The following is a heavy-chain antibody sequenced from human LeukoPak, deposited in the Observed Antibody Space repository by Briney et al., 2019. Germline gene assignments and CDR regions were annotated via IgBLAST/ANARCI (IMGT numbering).Heavy chain of an antibody. CDR1: GFSFSNAW. V-gene: IGHV3-15*01. Sequence: GGPLRLSCAASGFSFSNAWMSWVRQASGKGLEWVGRIKSKTDGGTIHYAAPVKGRFTISRDDSKNMVFLQMNSLNTEDTAVYYCCRGWLDYWGQGTLVAVSS. CDR3: CRGWLDY. D-gene: IGHD2-15*01. J-gene: IGHJ4*02. CDR2: IKSKTDGGTI.